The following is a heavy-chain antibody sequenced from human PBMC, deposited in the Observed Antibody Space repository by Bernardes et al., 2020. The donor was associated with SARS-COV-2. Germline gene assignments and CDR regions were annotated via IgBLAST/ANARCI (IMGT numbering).Heavy chain of an antibody. CDR1: GFNLGDYD. D-gene: IGHD6-19*01. CDR2: IRSKGYRGTT. J-gene: IGHJ4*02. V-gene: IGHV3-49*04. CDR3: TPLSRVAVAGKGFDY. Sequence: GGSLRLSCTASGFNLGDYDMSWVRQAPGKGLEWVGFIRSKGYRGTTEYAASVKGRFTISRDDSKSIAYLQMNSLKTDDTAVYYCTPLSRVAVAGKGFDYWGQGTLVTVSS.